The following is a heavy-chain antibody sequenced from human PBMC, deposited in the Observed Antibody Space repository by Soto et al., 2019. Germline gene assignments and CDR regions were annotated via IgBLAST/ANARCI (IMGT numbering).Heavy chain of an antibody. Sequence: QVQLVQSGAEVKKPGASVKVSCKASGYTFTSYGISWVRQAPGQGLEWMGWISAYNGNTNYAQKLQGRVTMTTDTTTSTAYMELRSLRADDTAVYYCVRDIVVVPAAIQDVYYYGRDVGGQGTTVTVSS. J-gene: IGHJ6*02. D-gene: IGHD2-2*01. CDR3: VRDIVVVPAAIQDVYYYGRDV. CDR2: ISAYNGNT. CDR1: GYTFTSYG. V-gene: IGHV1-18*01.